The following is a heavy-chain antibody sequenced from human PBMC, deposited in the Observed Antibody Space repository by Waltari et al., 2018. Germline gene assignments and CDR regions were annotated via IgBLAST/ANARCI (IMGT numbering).Heavy chain of an antibody. J-gene: IGHJ4*02. CDR1: GFTFSSYA. D-gene: IGHD2-15*01. CDR2: CSGSGGST. CDR3: AKGYCSGGSCYFDY. V-gene: IGHV3-23*01. Sequence: EVQLLESGGGLVQPGGSLRLSCAASGFTFSSYAMSWVRQAPGKGLEWVSGCSGSGGSTYYADAVKGRFTISRDNSKNTLYLQMNSLRAEDTAVYYCAKGYCSGGSCYFDYWGQGTLVTVSS.